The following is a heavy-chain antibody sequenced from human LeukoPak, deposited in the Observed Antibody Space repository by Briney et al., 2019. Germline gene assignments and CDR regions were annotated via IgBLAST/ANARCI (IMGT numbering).Heavy chain of an antibody. J-gene: IGHJ3*02. CDR2: IWYDGSNK. CDR1: GFTFSSYG. Sequence: GRSLRLSCAASGFTFSSYGMHWVRQAPGKELEWVAVIWYDGSNKYYADSVKGRFTISRDNSKNTLFLQMNSLSAEDTAVYYCARARGGDAFDIWGQGTMVIVSS. D-gene: IGHD3-10*01. CDR3: ARARGGDAFDI. V-gene: IGHV3-33*01.